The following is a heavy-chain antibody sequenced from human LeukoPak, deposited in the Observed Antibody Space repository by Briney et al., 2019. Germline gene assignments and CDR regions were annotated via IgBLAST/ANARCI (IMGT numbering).Heavy chain of an antibody. V-gene: IGHV1-2*06. D-gene: IGHD2-2*01. J-gene: IGHJ4*02. Sequence: ASVKVSCKASGYTFTGYYMHWVRQAPGQGLEWMGRINPNSGGTNYAQKFQGRVTMTRDTSISTAYMELSRLRSDDTAVYYCARMADIVVVPAAIVYYFDYWGQGTLVTFFS. CDR3: ARMADIVVVPAAIVYYFDY. CDR1: GYTFTGYY. CDR2: INPNSGGT.